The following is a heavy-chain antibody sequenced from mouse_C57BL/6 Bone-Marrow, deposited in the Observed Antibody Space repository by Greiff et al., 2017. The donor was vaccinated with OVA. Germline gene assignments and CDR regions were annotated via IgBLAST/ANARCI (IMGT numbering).Heavy chain of an antibody. CDR1: GFTFSSYA. D-gene: IGHD1-1*01. Sequence: EVQRVESGGGLVKPGGSLKLSCAASGFTFSSYALSWVRQTPEKRLEWVATLSDGGSYTYYPDNVKGRFTISRDNAKNNLYLQMSHLKSEDTAMYYCARVYYGSPYWYFDVWGTGTTVTVSA. V-gene: IGHV5-4*01. CDR3: ARVYYGSPYWYFDV. CDR2: LSDGGSYT. J-gene: IGHJ1*03.